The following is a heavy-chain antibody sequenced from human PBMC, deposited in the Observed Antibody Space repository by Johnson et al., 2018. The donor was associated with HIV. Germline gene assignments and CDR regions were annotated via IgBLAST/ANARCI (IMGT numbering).Heavy chain of an antibody. J-gene: IGHJ3*02. CDR1: GFTFRNYD. CDR3: ARTRSGSFPDSVPFDT. CDR2: IGTISDT. Sequence: VQLVESGGGLVQPGGSLRLSCAASGFTFRNYDMHWVRQVPGNGLEWVSAIGTISDTFYPDSVKGRFTISRDNAKNSLYLQINSLTAGDTAVYYCARTRSGSFPDSVPFDTWGQWKMFTGSS. D-gene: IGHD1-26*01. V-gene: IGHV3-13*01.